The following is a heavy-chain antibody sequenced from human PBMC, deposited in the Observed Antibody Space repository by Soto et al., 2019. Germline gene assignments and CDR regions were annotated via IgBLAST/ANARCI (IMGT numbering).Heavy chain of an antibody. D-gene: IGHD5-12*01. CDR1: GYTFTGYY. CDR3: ARDRKGRWLQKYYYYGMDV. Sequence: ASVKVSCKASGYTFTGYYMHWVRLAPGQGLEWMGWINPNSGGTNYAQKFQGWVTMTRDTSISTAYMELSRLRSDDTAVYYCARDRKGRWLQKYYYYGMDVWGQGTTVTVSS. CDR2: INPNSGGT. V-gene: IGHV1-2*04. J-gene: IGHJ6*02.